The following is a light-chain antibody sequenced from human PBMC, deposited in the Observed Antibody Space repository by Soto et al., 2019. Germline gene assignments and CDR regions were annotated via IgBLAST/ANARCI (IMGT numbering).Light chain of an antibody. V-gene: IGKV3-20*01. CDR3: QQYGSPLWT. Sequence: ENVLTQSPGTLSLSPGERATLSCRASQSVGSAWLAWYQQKPGQAPRLLLYSTSTRATGIPDRFSGSGSGTDFTLTISRLEPEGFAVYYCQQYGSPLWTFGQGTKVEVK. CDR1: QSVGSAW. CDR2: STS. J-gene: IGKJ1*01.